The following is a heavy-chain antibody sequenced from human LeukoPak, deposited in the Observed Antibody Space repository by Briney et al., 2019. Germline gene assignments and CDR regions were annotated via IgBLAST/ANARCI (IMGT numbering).Heavy chain of an antibody. CDR3: ARDPPAYYYDSSGYRTFDY. D-gene: IGHD3-22*01. J-gene: IGHJ4*02. V-gene: IGHV3-21*01. CDR2: ISSSSSYI. CDR1: GFTFSSYS. Sequence: GGSLRLSCAASGFTFSSYSMNWVRQAPGKGLEWVSSISSSSSYIYYADSVKGRFTISRDNAKNSLYLQMNSLRAEDTAVHYCARDPPAYYYDSSGYRTFDYWGQGTLVTVSS.